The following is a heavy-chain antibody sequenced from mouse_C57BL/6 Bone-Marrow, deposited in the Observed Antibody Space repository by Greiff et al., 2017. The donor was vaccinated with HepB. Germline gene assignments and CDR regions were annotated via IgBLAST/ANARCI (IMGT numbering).Heavy chain of an antibody. CDR1: GYTFTNYW. CDR2: IDPSDSYT. V-gene: IGHV1-59*01. J-gene: IGHJ2*01. Sequence: VQLPQPGAELVRPGTSVKLSCKASGYTFTNYWMHWVKQRPGQGLEWIGVIDPSDSYTNYNQKFKGKATLTVDTSSSTAYLQLSSLTSEATAVYYCARSREGYWGQGTTVTVSS. CDR3: ARSREGY.